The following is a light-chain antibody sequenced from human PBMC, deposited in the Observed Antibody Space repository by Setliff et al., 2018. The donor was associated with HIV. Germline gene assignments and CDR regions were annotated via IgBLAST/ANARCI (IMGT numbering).Light chain of an antibody. Sequence: QSALTQPRSGSGSPGQSVTLSFTGSSSDVGAYNYVSWDQQYPGKAPKLIIYDVSKRPSGVPDRFSGSKSGDTASLTISGLQSEDEADYYCCPYAGTYTYIFGSGTKVTVL. CDR3: CPYAGTYTYI. CDR2: DVS. J-gene: IGLJ1*01. V-gene: IGLV2-11*01. CDR1: SSDVGAYNY.